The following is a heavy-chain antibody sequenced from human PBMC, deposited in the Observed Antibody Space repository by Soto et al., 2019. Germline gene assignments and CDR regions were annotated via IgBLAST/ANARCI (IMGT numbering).Heavy chain of an antibody. CDR3: ARLRAAVPAPSGYGSGFDP. Sequence: HGESLKISCKGSGYRFTSYWIGWVRQMPGKGLEWMGIIYPGDSDTRYSPSFQGQVTISADRTINTAYLQWSSLKASDSAMYYCARLRAAVPAPSGYGSGFDPWGQGTQVTVSS. J-gene: IGHJ5*02. CDR2: IYPGDSDT. CDR1: GYRFTSYW. V-gene: IGHV5-51*01. D-gene: IGHD6-19*01.